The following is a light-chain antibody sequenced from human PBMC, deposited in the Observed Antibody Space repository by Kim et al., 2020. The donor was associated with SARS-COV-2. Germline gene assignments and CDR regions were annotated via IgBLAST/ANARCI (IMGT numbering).Light chain of an antibody. CDR2: GNS. Sequence: QSVLTQPPSVSGAPGQRVTISCTGSSSNIGAGYDVHWYQHLPGTAPKLLIYGNSNRPSGVPDRFSGSKSGTSASLAITGLQAEDEADYYCQSYDSSLSGWDVVFGGGTQLTVL. CDR1: SSNIGAGYD. J-gene: IGLJ2*01. V-gene: IGLV1-40*01. CDR3: QSYDSSLSGWDVV.